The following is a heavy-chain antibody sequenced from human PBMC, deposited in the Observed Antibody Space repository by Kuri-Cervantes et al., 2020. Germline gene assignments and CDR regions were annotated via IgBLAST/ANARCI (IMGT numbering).Heavy chain of an antibody. CDR2: VKGDGSST. J-gene: IGHJ3*01. CDR1: GFTFRYYW. Sequence: GGSLRLSCATSGFTFRYYWMHWVRPAPGKGLMWVSRVKGDGSSTNYADSVKGRFTISRDNAKNTLYLQMDSLRAEDTAVYYCVNDGFDVWGQGKLVTVSS. V-gene: IGHV3-74*01. CDR3: VNDGFDV.